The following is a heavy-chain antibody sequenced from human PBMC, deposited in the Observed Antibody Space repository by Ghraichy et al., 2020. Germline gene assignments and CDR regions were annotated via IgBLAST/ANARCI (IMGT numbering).Heavy chain of an antibody. CDR2: IRSKANSYAT. V-gene: IGHV3-73*01. CDR1: GFTFSGSA. CDR3: TRHDGYCSGGSCLDY. Sequence: GGSLRLSCAASGFTFSGSAMHWVRQASGKGLEWVGRIRSKANSYATAYAASVKGRFTISRDDSKNTAYLQMNSLKAEDTAVYYCTRHDGYCSGGSCLDYWGQGTLVTVSS. J-gene: IGHJ4*02. D-gene: IGHD2-15*01.